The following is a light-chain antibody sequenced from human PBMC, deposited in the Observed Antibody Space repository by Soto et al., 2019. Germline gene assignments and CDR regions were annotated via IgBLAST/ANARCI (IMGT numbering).Light chain of an antibody. Sequence: EIVMTQSPATLSVSPGERATLSCRASQTVNNNLAWYQQKPGQAPRLLVYGASTRATGIPARFSGSGSGTEFTLTISSLQSEDFAVYYCQQYNNWPPEDTFGQGTKLEIK. CDR1: QTVNNN. J-gene: IGKJ2*01. V-gene: IGKV3-15*01. CDR3: QQYNNWPPEDT. CDR2: GAS.